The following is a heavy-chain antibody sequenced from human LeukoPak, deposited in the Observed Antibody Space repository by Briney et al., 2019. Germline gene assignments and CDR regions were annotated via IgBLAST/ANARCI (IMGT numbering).Heavy chain of an antibody. CDR2: IIPIFGTA. Sequence: SVKVSCKASGGTFSSYAISWVRQAPGQGLEWMGGIIPIFGTANYAQKFQGRVTMTTDTSTSTAYMELRSLRSDDTAVYYCARSYVAVAGTGGDYWGQGALVTVSS. CDR1: GGTFSSYA. J-gene: IGHJ4*02. D-gene: IGHD6-19*01. CDR3: ARSYVAVAGTGGDY. V-gene: IGHV1-69*05.